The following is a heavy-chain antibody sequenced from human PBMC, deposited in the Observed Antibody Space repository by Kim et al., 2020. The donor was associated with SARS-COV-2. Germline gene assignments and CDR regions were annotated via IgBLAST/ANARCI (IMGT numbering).Heavy chain of an antibody. Sequence: SETLSLTCNVSGGSISGYYWSWIRQPPGKGLEWIGYIYSSGSTNYNPSLKSRVTILVDTSKNQFSLKLDSVTAADTAVYYCAKYCSGTYYSWFDPWGQGTLVTVSS. CDR3: AKYCSGTYYSWFDP. J-gene: IGHJ5*02. D-gene: IGHD3-10*01. CDR1: GGSISGYY. CDR2: IYSSGST. V-gene: IGHV4-59*08.